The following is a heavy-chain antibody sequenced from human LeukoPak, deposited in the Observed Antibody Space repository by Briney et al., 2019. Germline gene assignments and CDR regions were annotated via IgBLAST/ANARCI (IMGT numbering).Heavy chain of an antibody. CDR2: ISAYNGNT. V-gene: IGHV1-18*01. D-gene: IGHD6-13*01. J-gene: IGHJ4*02. Sequence: GASVKVSCKASGYTFTNYGISWVRQAPGQGLEWMGWISAYNGNTDYAQNLQGRVTMTTDTLTSTAYMELRSLRSDDTAVYYCAGDQSLVAYSSTWFDYWGQGTPVTVSS. CDR1: GYTFTNYG. CDR3: AGDQSLVAYSSTWFDY.